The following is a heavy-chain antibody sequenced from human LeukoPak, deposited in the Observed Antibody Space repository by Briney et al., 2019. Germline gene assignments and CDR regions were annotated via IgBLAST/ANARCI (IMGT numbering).Heavy chain of an antibody. D-gene: IGHD3-9*01. CDR2: INHSGST. V-gene: IGHV4-34*01. CDR3: ARHEQVPGHYDILTGYYVPSPFDY. Sequence: PSETLSLTCPVYGGSFSGYYWSWIRQPPGKGLEWIGEINHSGSTNYNPSLKSRVTISVDTSKNQFSLKLSSVTAADTAVYYCARHEQVPGHYDILTGYYVPSPFDYWGQGTLVTVSS. J-gene: IGHJ4*02. CDR1: GGSFSGYY.